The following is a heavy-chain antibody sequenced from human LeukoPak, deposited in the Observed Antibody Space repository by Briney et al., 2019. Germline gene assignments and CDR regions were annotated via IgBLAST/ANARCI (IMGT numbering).Heavy chain of an antibody. CDR1: GFTLSNYS. J-gene: IGHJ4*02. CDR2: ISGSGGST. Sequence: PGGSLRLSCAVSGFTLSNYSMNWVRQAPGKGLEWISYISGSGGSTYYADSVKGRFTISRDNSKNTLYLQMNSLRAEDTAVYYCAKLYSGPRSFIDYWGQGTLVTVSS. V-gene: IGHV3-23*01. D-gene: IGHD4-11*01. CDR3: AKLYSGPRSFIDY.